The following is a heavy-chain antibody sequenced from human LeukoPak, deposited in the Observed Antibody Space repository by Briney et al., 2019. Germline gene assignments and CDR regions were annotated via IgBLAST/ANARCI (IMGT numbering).Heavy chain of an antibody. D-gene: IGHD1-26*01. CDR3: ASKAFLSGSFDY. CDR2: IYHSGST. CDR1: GYSISSGYY. J-gene: IGHJ4*02. Sequence: SDTLSLTCAVSGYSISSGYYRGWIRHPPGAGLERIESIYHSGSTYYNPSHTSRHTLSVDTSNNQFSMNLTSVTAADTAVYYSASKAFLSGSFDYRGQGNLVTVSS. V-gene: IGHV4-38-2*01.